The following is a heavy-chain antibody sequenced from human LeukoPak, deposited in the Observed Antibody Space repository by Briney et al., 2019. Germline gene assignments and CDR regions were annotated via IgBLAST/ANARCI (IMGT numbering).Heavy chain of an antibody. Sequence: SETLSLTCTVSGGSISSGSYYWSWIRQPAGKGLEWIGRIYTSGSTNYNPSLKSRVTISVDTSKNQFSLKLSSVTAADTAVYYCARVAYYYMDVWGKGTTVTVSS. V-gene: IGHV4-61*02. CDR2: IYTSGST. CDR1: GGSISSGSYY. J-gene: IGHJ6*03. CDR3: ARVAYYYMDV.